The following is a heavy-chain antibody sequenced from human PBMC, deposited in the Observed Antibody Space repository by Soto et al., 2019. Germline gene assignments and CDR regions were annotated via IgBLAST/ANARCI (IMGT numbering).Heavy chain of an antibody. D-gene: IGHD6-13*01. CDR1: GYTFTGYF. CDR3: ARKYLRINSWYEASMDV. V-gene: IGHV1-2*02. CDR2: INPNSGGT. J-gene: IGHJ6*02. Sequence: GGSVKVSCKASGYTFTGYFIHWVRQAPGQGLEWMGWINPNSGGTNYAETFQGRVTMTRATSISTVYMELSRLTSDDTAVYFCARKYLRINSWYEASMDVWGQGTTVTVSS.